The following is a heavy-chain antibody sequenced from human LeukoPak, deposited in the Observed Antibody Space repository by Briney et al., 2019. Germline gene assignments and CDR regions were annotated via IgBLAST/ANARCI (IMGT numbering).Heavy chain of an antibody. J-gene: IGHJ1*01. CDR3: ASPLLGGDCLGH. V-gene: IGHV3-21*01. CDR1: GFTFSSYS. Sequence: GGSLRLSCAASGFTFSSYSMNWVRQAPGKGLEWVSYISSSSSYIYYADSVKGRFTISRDNAKNSLYLQVNSLRAEDTAVYYCASPLLGGDCLGHWGQGTLVTVPS. D-gene: IGHD2-21*02. CDR2: ISSSSSYI.